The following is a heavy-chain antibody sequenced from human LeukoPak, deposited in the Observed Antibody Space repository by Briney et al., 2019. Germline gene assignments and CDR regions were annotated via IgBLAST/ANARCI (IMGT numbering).Heavy chain of an antibody. CDR2: IDYTGRS. J-gene: IGHJ4*02. CDR3: ARDLGGPAAGTLDY. D-gene: IGHD6-13*01. Sequence: SETLSLTCTVSGGSMRSYYWIWIRQPPGKGLEWIGYIDYTGRSKDNPSLKSRVTISVDMSKNQFSLKLRSVTAADTGVYYCARDLGGPAAGTLDYWGQGTLVTVSS. V-gene: IGHV4-59*01. CDR1: GGSMRSYY.